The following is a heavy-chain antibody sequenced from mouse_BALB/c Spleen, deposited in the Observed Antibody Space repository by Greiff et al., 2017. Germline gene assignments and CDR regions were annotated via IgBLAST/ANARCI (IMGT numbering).Heavy chain of an antibody. CDR1: GFNIKDYY. CDR2: IDPENGNT. V-gene: IGHV14-1*02. J-gene: IGHJ1*01. Sequence: QLVESGAELVRPGALVKLSCKASGFNIKDYYMHWVKQRPEQGLEWIGWIDPENGNTIYDPKFQGKASITADTSSNTAYLQLSSLTSEDTAVYYCAGGYGNFWYFDVWGAGTTVTVSS. CDR3: AGGYGNFWYFDV. D-gene: IGHD2-10*02.